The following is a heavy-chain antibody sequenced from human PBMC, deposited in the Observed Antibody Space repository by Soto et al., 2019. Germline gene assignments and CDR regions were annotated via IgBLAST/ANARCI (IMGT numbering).Heavy chain of an antibody. CDR1: GFTFSSYA. CDR3: ARVGVVTADAFDI. Sequence: QVPLVESGGGVVQPGRSLRLSCATSGFTFSSYAMHWVRQAPGKGLEWVAVISYDGSNKYYADSVKGRFTISRDNSKNTLYLQMNSLRAEDTAVYYCARVGVVTADAFDIWGQGTMVTVSS. CDR2: ISYDGSNK. D-gene: IGHD2-15*01. V-gene: IGHV3-30-3*01. J-gene: IGHJ3*02.